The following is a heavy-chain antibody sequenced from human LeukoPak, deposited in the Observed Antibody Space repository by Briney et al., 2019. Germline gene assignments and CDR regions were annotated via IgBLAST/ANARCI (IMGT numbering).Heavy chain of an antibody. CDR3: ARDLTTSMAYYFDC. CDR1: GYTFSSYA. J-gene: IGHJ4*02. D-gene: IGHD5-18*01. V-gene: IGHV3-21*01. CDR2: MSSSGSYK. Sequence: TGGSLRLSCAASGYTFSSYAMNWVRQAPGKGLEWVSFMSSSGSYKYYADSVKGRFTISRDNAKNSLYLQMNSLTAEDTAVYYCARDLTTSMAYYFDCWGQGTLVTVSS.